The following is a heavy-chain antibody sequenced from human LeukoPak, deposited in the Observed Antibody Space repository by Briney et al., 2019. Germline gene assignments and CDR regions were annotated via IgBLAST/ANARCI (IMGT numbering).Heavy chain of an antibody. CDR3: ARDHLPAGAPGYYMDV. CDR1: GGSVSSHF. J-gene: IGHJ6*03. CDR2: IYNSGIT. D-gene: IGHD4/OR15-4a*01. V-gene: IGHV4-59*02. Sequence: SETLSLTCTVSGGSVSSHFWSWIRQPPGKGLEWIGYIYNSGITNYNPSLKSRATMSVDTSKNQFSLMLRSVTAADTVVYYCARDHLPAGAPGYYMDVWGKGTTVTVSS.